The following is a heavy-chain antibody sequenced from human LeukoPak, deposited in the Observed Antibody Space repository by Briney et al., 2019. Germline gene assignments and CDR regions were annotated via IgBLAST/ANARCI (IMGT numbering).Heavy chain of an antibody. D-gene: IGHD6-13*01. CDR3: ARARDRGYSSSWYRLNPGVSYMDV. Sequence: SETLSHACTVSGGSISSYYWSWIRQPAGKGLEWIGRIYPSGSTNYNPSLKNRVTMSVDTSKNQFSLKLSSVTAADTAVYYCARARDRGYSSSWYRLNPGVSYMDVWGKGTTVAVSS. V-gene: IGHV4-4*07. CDR2: IYPSGST. CDR1: GGSISSYY. J-gene: IGHJ6*03.